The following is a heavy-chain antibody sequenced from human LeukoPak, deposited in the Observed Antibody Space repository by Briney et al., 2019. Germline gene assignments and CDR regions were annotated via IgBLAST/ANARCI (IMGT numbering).Heavy chain of an antibody. V-gene: IGHV4-39*07. Sequence: SETLSLTCSVSGGSISSSGYYWHWIRQSPGKGREWIGSIYYSGSTYYNPSLKSRVTISVDTSKNQFSLKLSSVTAADPAVYYCARGSKMLGYNWFDPWGQGTLVTVSS. CDR3: ARGSKMLGYNWFDP. D-gene: IGHD1-26*01. J-gene: IGHJ5*02. CDR1: GGSISSSGYY. CDR2: IYYSGST.